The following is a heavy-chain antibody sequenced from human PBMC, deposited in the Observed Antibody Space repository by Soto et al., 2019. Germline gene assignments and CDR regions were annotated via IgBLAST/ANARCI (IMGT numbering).Heavy chain of an antibody. CDR3: ARTCRSGGSCYHEY. CDR1: GYTFSSFG. CDR2: VSVYNDDT. V-gene: IGHV1-18*01. Sequence: ASVKVSCKASGYTFSSFGINWVRQAPGQGLEWVGWVSVYNDDTKYAQNFQGRVSLTTDTSTSTTYMEVGSLRSDDTAVYYCARTCRSGGSCYHEYWGEGTLVTVS. D-gene: IGHD2-15*01. J-gene: IGHJ4*02.